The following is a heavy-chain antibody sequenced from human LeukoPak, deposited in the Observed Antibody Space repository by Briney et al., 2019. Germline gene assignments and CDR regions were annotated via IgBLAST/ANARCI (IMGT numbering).Heavy chain of an antibody. D-gene: IGHD3-10*01. Sequence: GGSLRLSCVASGFTFSTYGMSWVRQAPGRGLEWVSVISGSGAITYYADSVKGRFTISRDNSKNTLYLQMNRLRAEDTAMYYCVKDRVDGSGSQFDYWGQGTLVTVSS. CDR1: GFTFSTYG. V-gene: IGHV3-23*01. CDR3: VKDRVDGSGSQFDY. CDR2: ISGSGAIT. J-gene: IGHJ4*02.